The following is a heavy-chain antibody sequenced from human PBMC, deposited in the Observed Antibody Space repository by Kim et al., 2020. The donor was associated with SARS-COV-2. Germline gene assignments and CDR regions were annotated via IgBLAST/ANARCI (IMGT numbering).Heavy chain of an antibody. Sequence: SQTLSLTCAISGDSVSCNSIAWNWIRQSPSRGLEWLGRTYYRSKWYDDYALSVKSRIVINPDTSKNQFSLHLNSVTPDDTAVYYCARTGSGGRALDVWGQGTMVTVSS. CDR3: ARTGSGGRALDV. D-gene: IGHD3-10*01. CDR1: GDSVSCNSIA. V-gene: IGHV6-1*01. J-gene: IGHJ3*01. CDR2: TYYRSKWYD.